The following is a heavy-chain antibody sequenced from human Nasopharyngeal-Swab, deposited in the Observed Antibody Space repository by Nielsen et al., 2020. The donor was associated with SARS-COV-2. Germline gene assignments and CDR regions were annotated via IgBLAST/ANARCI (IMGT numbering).Heavy chain of an antibody. CDR3: ARANRSGIFGVVLNFDY. V-gene: IGHV4-31*02. Sequence: WIRQPPGKGLEWIGYIYYSGSTYYNPSLKSRVTISADTSKNQFSLKLSSVTAADTAVYYCARANRSGIFGVVLNFDYWGQGTLVTVSS. CDR2: IYYSGST. J-gene: IGHJ4*02. D-gene: IGHD3-3*01.